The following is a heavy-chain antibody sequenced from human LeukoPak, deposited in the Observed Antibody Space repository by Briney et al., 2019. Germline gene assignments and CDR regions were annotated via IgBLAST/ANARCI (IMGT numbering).Heavy chain of an antibody. J-gene: IGHJ4*02. Sequence: GGSLRLSCAASGFTFSTYSLNWVRQAPGKGLEWISYISDSSSTIYYADSVKGRFTISRDNAKNSLYLQMNSLRAEDTAVYYCARAVTGIAYWGQGTLVTVSS. CDR3: ARAVTGIAY. D-gene: IGHD3-10*01. CDR2: ISDSSSTI. CDR1: GFTFSTYS. V-gene: IGHV3-48*01.